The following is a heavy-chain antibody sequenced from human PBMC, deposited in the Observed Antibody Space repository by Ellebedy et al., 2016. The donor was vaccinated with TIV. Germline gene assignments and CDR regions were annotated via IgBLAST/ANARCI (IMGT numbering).Heavy chain of an antibody. V-gene: IGHV3-53*01. J-gene: IGHJ4*02. Sequence: GGSLRLSXAASGFTVSSNYMSWVRQAPGKGLEWVSVIYSGGSTYYADSVKGRFTISRDNSKNTLYLQMNGLRAEDTAVYYCARDADMTTAGYWGQGTLVTVSS. CDR1: GFTVSSNY. CDR3: ARDADMTTAGY. CDR2: IYSGGST. D-gene: IGHD4-11*01.